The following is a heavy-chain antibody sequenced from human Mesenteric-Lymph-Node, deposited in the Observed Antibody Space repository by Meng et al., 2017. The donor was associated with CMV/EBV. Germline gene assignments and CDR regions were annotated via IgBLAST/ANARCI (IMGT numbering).Heavy chain of an antibody. J-gene: IGHJ5*02. CDR3: TSNRVPTAFGWFDP. CDR2: ISPDGSST. CDR1: GSTFGSYW. V-gene: IGHV3-74*01. Sequence: GESLKISCVASGSTFGSYWMHWVRQAPGKGLVWVSRISPDGSSTYYADSVKGRFTISRDNAKNTLFLQINRLRAEDTAVYYCTSNRVPTAFGWFDPWGQGTLVTVSS. D-gene: IGHD2-2*01.